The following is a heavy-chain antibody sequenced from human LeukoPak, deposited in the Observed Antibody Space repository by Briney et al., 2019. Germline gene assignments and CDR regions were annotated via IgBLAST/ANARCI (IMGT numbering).Heavy chain of an antibody. CDR1: GGSFSGYY. CDR3: ARPDGPTPRYSSGRYAFDI. V-gene: IGHV4-34*01. J-gene: IGHJ3*02. Sequence: SETLSLTCAVYGGSFSGYYWSWIRQPPGKELEWIGEINHSGSTNYNPSLKSRVTISVDTSKNQFSLKMSSVTAADTAVYYCARPDGPTPRYSSGRYAFDIWGQGTMVTVSS. CDR2: INHSGST. D-gene: IGHD6-19*01.